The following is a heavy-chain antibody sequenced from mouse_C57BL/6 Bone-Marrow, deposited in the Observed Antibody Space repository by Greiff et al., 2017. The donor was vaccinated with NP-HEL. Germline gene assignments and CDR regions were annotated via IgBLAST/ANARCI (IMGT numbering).Heavy chain of an antibody. Sequence: VQVVESGAELARPGASVKLSCKASGYTFTSYGISWVKQRTGQGLEWIGEIYPRSGNTYYNEKFKGKATLTADKSSSTAYMELRSLTSEDSAVYFCARRGVYYAMDYWGQGTSVTVSS. J-gene: IGHJ4*01. CDR2: IYPRSGNT. V-gene: IGHV1-81*01. CDR1: GYTFTSYG. CDR3: ARRGVYYAMDY.